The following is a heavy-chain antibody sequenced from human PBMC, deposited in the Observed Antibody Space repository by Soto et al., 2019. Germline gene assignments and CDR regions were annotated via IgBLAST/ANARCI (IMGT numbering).Heavy chain of an antibody. D-gene: IGHD5-18*01. CDR2: ITTSGDYK. V-gene: IGHV3-21*01. CDR3: AREVERKTAYFDN. Sequence: EVQLLESGGGLVKPGGSLRLSCTASGFTFSRHFMNWVRQAPGKGLEWVSSITTSGDYKYYANSVEGRFTISRDNAKNSLFLQMNSLRVEDTAVYYCAREVERKTAYFDNWGQGALVTVSS. CDR1: GFTFSRHF. J-gene: IGHJ4*02.